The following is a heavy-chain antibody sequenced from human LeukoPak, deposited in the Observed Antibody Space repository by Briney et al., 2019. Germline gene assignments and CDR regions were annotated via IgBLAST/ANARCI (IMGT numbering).Heavy chain of an antibody. J-gene: IGHJ4*02. D-gene: IGHD5-12*01. CDR2: MNPNSGNT. V-gene: IGHV1-8*02. Sequence: GASVKVSCKASGYTFTSYYMHWVRQAPGQGLEWMGWMNPNSGNTGYAQKFQGRVTMTRNTSISTAYMELSSLRSEDTAVYYCARVNSGYDLTLDYWGQGTLVTVSS. CDR3: ARVNSGYDLTLDY. CDR1: GYTFTSYY.